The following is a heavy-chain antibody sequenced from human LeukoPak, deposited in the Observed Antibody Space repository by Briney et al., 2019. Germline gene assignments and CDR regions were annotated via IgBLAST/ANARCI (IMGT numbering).Heavy chain of an antibody. D-gene: IGHD3-9*01. CDR3: ARDGGYFDWLLPDY. V-gene: IGHV1-18*01. CDR1: SYTFTSYG. J-gene: IGHJ4*02. CDR2: ISAYNGNT. Sequence: ASVKVSCKASSYTFTSYGISWVRQAPGQGLEWMGWISAYNGNTNYAQKLQGRVTMTTDTSTSTAYMELRSLRSDDTAVYHCARDGGYFDWLLPDYWGQGTLVTVSS.